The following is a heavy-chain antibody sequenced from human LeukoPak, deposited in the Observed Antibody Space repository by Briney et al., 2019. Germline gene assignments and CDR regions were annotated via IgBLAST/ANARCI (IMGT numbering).Heavy chain of an antibody. CDR2: IIPIFGTA. D-gene: IGHD1-14*01. CDR3: ARDRGTTFDAFDI. V-gene: IGHV1-69*05. Sequence: ASVKVSCKASGGTFSSYAISWVRQAPGQGLEWMGGIIPIFGTANYAQKLQGRVTITTDESTSTAYMELSSLRSEGTAVYYCARDRGTTFDAFDIWGQGTMVTVSS. J-gene: IGHJ3*02. CDR1: GGTFSSYA.